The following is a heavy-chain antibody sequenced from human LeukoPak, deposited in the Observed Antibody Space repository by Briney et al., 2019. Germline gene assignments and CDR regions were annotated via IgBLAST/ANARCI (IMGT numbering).Heavy chain of an antibody. V-gene: IGHV1-2*02. D-gene: IGHD5-12*01. CDR3: ARGSRGYSGYSDY. J-gene: IGHJ4*02. CDR1: GYTFTGYY. CDR2: INPNSGGT. Sequence: ASVKVSCKASGYTFTGYYMHWVRQAPGQGLEWMGWINPNSGGTNYAQKFQGRVTMTRDTSISTAYMELSRLRSDDTAVYYCARGSRGYSGYSDYWAQGTLVTVSS.